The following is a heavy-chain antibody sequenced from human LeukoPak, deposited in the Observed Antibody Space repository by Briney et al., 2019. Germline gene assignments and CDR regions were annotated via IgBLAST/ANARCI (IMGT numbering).Heavy chain of an antibody. CDR1: GFTFSSYA. D-gene: IGHD2-2*01. J-gene: IGHJ6*02. CDR3: AKFDVVPAASRVYYYYGMDV. CDR2: ISGSGGST. V-gene: IGHV3-23*01. Sequence: GGSLRLSCAASGFTFSSYAMSWVRQAPGKGLEWVSAISGSGGSTYYADSVKGRFTISRDNSKNTLYLQMNSLRAEDTAVYYCAKFDVVPAASRVYYYYGMDVWGQGTTVTVSS.